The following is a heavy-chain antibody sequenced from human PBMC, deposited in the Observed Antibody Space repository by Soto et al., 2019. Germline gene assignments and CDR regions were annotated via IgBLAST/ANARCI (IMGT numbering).Heavy chain of an antibody. Sequence: QLLLQESGPGLVKASETLSLTCTVSDGSISSGSYHWGWIRQAPGKGLEWIGNTHYSGSAYYNPSLKSRVTISVDTSNSQVSLRLSSVTAADTAIYYCARTAIWLDPWGHGTLVTVSS. CDR1: DGSISSGSYH. J-gene: IGHJ5*02. V-gene: IGHV4-39*01. CDR2: THYSGSA. CDR3: ARTAIWLDP.